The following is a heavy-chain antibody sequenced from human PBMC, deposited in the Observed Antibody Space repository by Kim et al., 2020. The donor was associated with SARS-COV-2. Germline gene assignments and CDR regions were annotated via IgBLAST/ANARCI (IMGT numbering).Heavy chain of an antibody. D-gene: IGHD3-22*01. Sequence: GGSLRLSCAASGFTFSSYGMHWVRQAPGKGLEWVAVIWYDGSNKYYADSVKGRFTISRDNSKNTLYLQMNSLRAEDTAVYYCAKEGRYYDSSGYPDYWGQGTLVTVSS. J-gene: IGHJ4*02. CDR1: GFTFSSYG. CDR2: IWYDGSNK. CDR3: AKEGRYYDSSGYPDY. V-gene: IGHV3-33*06.